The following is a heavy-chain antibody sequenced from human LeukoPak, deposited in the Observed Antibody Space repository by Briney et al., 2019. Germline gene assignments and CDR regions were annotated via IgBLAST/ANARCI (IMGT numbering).Heavy chain of an antibody. D-gene: IGHD5-18*01. J-gene: IGHJ6*03. CDR3: ARDEGYTYGNFHYYYMDV. V-gene: IGHV3-21*01. CDR1: GFTFSSYS. Sequence: GSLRLSCAASGFTFSSYSMNWVRQAPGKGLEWVSAISSSSRHIYYADSVKGRFTISRDNAKNSLYLQMNSLRAEDTAVYYCARDEGYTYGNFHYYYMDVWGKGTTVTVSS. CDR2: ISSSSRHI.